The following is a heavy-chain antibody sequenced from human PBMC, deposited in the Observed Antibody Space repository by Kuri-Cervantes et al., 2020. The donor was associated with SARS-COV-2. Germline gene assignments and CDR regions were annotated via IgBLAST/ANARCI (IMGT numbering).Heavy chain of an antibody. J-gene: IGHJ4*02. CDR1: GGSFSGYY. Sequence: ESLKISCAVYGGSFSGYYWSWIRQPPGKGLEWNGEINHSGSTNYNPSLKSRVSILVDTSKNQFSLKLHSVNAADTAVYYCARGPRYSSSWYQTLDYWGQGTLVTVSS. CDR3: ARGPRYSSSWYQTLDY. D-gene: IGHD6-13*01. CDR2: INHSGST. V-gene: IGHV4-34*01.